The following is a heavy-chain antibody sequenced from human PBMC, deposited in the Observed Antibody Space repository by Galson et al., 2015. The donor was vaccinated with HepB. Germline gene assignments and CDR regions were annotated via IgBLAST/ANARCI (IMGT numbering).Heavy chain of an antibody. J-gene: IGHJ1*01. CDR2: INPSDGGT. CDR3: ARVGAVARGYFQH. D-gene: IGHD6-19*01. Sequence: SVKVSCKASGYTFTRYYMHWVRQAPGQGLEWLGTINPSDGGTKYAQKFQGRVTMTRDTSTSTVYMELRSLRSDDTAVYYCARVGAVARGYFQHWGQGTLVTVSS. CDR1: GYTFTRYY. V-gene: IGHV1-46*01.